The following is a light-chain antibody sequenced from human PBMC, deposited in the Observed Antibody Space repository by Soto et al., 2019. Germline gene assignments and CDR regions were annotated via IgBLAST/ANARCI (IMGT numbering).Light chain of an antibody. CDR1: HGISSY. Sequence: DIQLPQSPSFLSASVGDRVTITCRASHGISSYLAWYQHKPGNAPKLLIYAASTFQSGVTSRFSGSGSGTEFTLTNSSPQPEDWATDDGEPLNSYPRTFGQGTKVLSK. CDR3: EPLNSYPRT. V-gene: IGKV1-9*01. CDR2: AAS. J-gene: IGKJ1*01.